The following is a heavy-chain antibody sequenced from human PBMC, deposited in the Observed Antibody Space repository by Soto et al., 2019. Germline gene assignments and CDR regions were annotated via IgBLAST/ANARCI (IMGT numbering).Heavy chain of an antibody. J-gene: IGHJ4*02. CDR3: ARVDIAVVPSTTFDY. V-gene: IGHV4-39*01. CDR2: IKYSGHT. CDR1: GGSISSISYY. D-gene: IGHD2-2*01. Sequence: QLQLQESGPGLVKPSETLSLTCTVSGGSISSISYYWGWIRQPPGKGLEWIGSIKYSGHTFYNPSLKIRVTMSVDTSKNQFSLRLSSVTAAETAVYYCARVDIAVVPSTTFDYWGQGTLVTVSS.